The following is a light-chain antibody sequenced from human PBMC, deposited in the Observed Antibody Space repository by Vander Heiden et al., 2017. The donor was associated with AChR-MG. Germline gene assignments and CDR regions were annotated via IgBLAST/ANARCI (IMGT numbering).Light chain of an antibody. V-gene: IGLV3-21*04. J-gene: IGLJ3*02. Sequence: SYVLTQPPSASVAPGKTARITCGGNNIGIKSVHWYQQRPGQAPVLVIYYDSDRPSGIPERFSCSNSGNTATLTISRVEAGDEADDYCQVWDSSSHHYLVFGGGTRLTVL. CDR3: QVWDSSSHHYLV. CDR2: YDS. CDR1: NIGIKS.